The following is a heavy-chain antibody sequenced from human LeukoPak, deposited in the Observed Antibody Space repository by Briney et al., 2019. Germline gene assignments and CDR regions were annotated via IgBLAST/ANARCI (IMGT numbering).Heavy chain of an antibody. Sequence: SETLSLTRTVSGGSISTYYWSWIRPPAGKDLEWIGHIYSSGSTNYNPSLKSRVTMSVDTSKNQLSLMLNSVTAADTAVYYCARGYGSGSNWFDPWGQGTLVIVSS. CDR1: GGSISTYY. CDR2: IYSSGST. V-gene: IGHV4-4*07. CDR3: ARGYGSGSNWFDP. J-gene: IGHJ5*02. D-gene: IGHD3-10*01.